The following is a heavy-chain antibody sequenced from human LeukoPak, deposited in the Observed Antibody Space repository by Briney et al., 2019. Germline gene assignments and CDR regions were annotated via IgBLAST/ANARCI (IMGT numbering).Heavy chain of an antibody. V-gene: IGHV3-48*03. Sequence: GGSLRLSCAASGFTFSSYEMNWVRQAPGRGLEWVSYISSSGSTIYYADSVKGRFTISRDNAKNSLYLQMNSLRAEDTAVYYCARDRGGGFDYWGQGTLVTVSS. J-gene: IGHJ4*02. D-gene: IGHD3-16*01. CDR2: ISSSGSTI. CDR3: ARDRGGGFDY. CDR1: GFTFSSYE.